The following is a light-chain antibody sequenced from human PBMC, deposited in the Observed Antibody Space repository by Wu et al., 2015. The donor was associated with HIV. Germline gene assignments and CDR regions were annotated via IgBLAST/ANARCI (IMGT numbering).Light chain of an antibody. Sequence: AIRMTQSPSSLSASTGDRVTITCRASQGISSYLAWFQQKPEKAPKFLIFAASTLQSGVPSRFSGSGSGTDFTLTISRPQSEDFATYYCLQYYTYPLTFGGGTKVEIK. CDR3: LQYYTYPLT. CDR2: AAS. J-gene: IGKJ4*01. CDR1: QGISSY. V-gene: IGKV1-8*01.